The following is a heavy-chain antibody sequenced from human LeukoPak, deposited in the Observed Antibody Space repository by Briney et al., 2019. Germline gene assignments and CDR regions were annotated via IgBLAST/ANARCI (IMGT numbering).Heavy chain of an antibody. V-gene: IGHV3-23*01. CDR2: VDGGGGGT. J-gene: IGHJ4*02. CDR1: GFTLSSYA. CDR3: AKQSAGSATWYSLHYDF. Sequence: GGSLRLSCAASGFTLSSYAMTWVRQAPGRGLEWVSSVDGGGGGTYYADSVKGRFTISRDNSKDTLYLQMNGLRAEDTAVYSCAKQSAGSATWYSLHYDFWGQGTLVTVSS. D-gene: IGHD6-13*01.